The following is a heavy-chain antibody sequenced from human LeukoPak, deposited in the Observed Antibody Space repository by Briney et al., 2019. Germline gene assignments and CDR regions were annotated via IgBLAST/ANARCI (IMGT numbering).Heavy chain of an antibody. V-gene: IGHV4-59*01. D-gene: IGHD2-2*01. CDR1: GGSISSYY. CDR2: IYYSGST. CDR3: ARAPAHYGMDV. J-gene: IGHJ6*02. Sequence: PSETLSLTCTVSGGSISSYYWSWIRQPPGKGLEWIGYIYYSGSTNYNPSLKCRVTISVDTSKNQFSLKLSSVTAADTAVYYCARAPAHYGMDVWGQGTTVTVSS.